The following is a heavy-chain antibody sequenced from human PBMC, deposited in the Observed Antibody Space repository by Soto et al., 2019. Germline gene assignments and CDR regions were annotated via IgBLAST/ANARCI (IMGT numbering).Heavy chain of an antibody. CDR1: GGSLSNYG. V-gene: IGHV1-69*12. J-gene: IGHJ6*02. Sequence: QVQLVQSGAEVKKPRSSVKVSCKASGGSLSNYGISWVRQAPGQGLEWMGGIIPVFGTANYAQKFQGRVTITADESTSIVYMDVTSLKYEDTAVYYCARGDATKIVVTTYYAMDVWGQGTTVTVSS. D-gene: IGHD3-9*01. CDR2: IIPVFGTA. CDR3: ARGDATKIVVTTYYAMDV.